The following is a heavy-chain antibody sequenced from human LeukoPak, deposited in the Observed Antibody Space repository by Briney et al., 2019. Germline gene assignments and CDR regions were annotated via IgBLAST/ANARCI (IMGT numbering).Heavy chain of an antibody. CDR3: ARDEINLLWQNPEPLLDY. CDR2: IIPILGIA. V-gene: IGHV1-69*04. CDR1: GGTFSSYA. D-gene: IGHD3-10*01. J-gene: IGHJ4*02. Sequence: GSSVKVSCKASGGTFSSYAISWVRQAPGQGLEWMGRIIPILGIANYAQKFQGRVTITADKSTSTAYMELSSLRSEDTAVYYCARDEINLLWQNPEPLLDYWGQGTLVTVSS.